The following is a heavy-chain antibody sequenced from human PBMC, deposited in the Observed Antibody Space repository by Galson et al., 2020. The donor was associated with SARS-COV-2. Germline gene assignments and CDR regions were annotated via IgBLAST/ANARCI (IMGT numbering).Heavy chain of an antibody. CDR2: IDWDDDK. V-gene: IGHV2-70*04. Sequence: SGPTLVKPTQTLTLTCTFSGFSLSTSGMRVSWIRQPPGKALEWLARIDWDDDKFYSTSLKTRLTISKDTSKNQVVLTMTNMDPVDTATYYCARISRLGIYFDYWGQGTLVTVSS. CDR3: ARISRLGIYFDY. J-gene: IGHJ4*02. CDR1: GFSLSTSGMR. D-gene: IGHD3-9*01.